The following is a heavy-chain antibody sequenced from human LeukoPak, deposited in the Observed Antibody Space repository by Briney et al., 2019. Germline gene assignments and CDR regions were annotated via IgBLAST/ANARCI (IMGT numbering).Heavy chain of an antibody. J-gene: IGHJ4*02. CDR3: TATDTTFDY. Sequence: SQTLSLTCAISGDSVSRNSVTWNWIRLSPSRGLEWLGRTYYKSRWYNDYAVSVKSRITVNPDTSKNQFSLQLSSVTPEDSAIYYCTATDTTFDYWGQGSLVTVSS. D-gene: IGHD1-26*01. V-gene: IGHV6-1*01. CDR1: GDSVSRNSVT. CDR2: TYYKSRWYN.